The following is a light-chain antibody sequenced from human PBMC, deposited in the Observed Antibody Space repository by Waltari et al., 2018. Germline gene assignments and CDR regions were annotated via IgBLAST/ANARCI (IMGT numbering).Light chain of an antibody. CDR2: KAS. CDR3: QHYNTYPVT. J-gene: IGKJ2*01. Sequence: DIQMTQSPSTVSASVGDRVTITCRASQSISTWLVWYQQKLGKAPKLLIYKASDLESGVPSRFSGSGSGTEFTLTISSLQPDDFAAYYCQHYNTYPVTFGQGTKLDI. CDR1: QSISTW. V-gene: IGKV1-5*03.